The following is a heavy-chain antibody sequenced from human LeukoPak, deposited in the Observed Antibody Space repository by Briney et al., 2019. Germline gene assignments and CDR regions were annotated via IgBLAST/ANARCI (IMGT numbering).Heavy chain of an antibody. Sequence: ASVKVSCKASGYTFTGYYMHWVRQAPGQGLEWMGRINPNSGCTNYAQKFQGRVTMTRDTSISTAYMELSRLRSDDTAVYYCARRYSGSPFDYWGQGTLVTVSS. D-gene: IGHD1-26*01. V-gene: IGHV1-2*06. CDR1: GYTFTGYY. CDR3: ARRYSGSPFDY. CDR2: INPNSGCT. J-gene: IGHJ4*02.